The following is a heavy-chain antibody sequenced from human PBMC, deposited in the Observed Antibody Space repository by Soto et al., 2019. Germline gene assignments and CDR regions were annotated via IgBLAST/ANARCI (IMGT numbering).Heavy chain of an antibody. Sequence: SGPTLVNPTQTLTLTCTFSGFSLSTSGMCVSWIRQPPGKALEWLALIDWDDDKYYSTSLKTRLTISKDTSKNQVVLTMTNMDPVDTATYCCARMHKTVDPVAFDIWGQGTMVTVSS. V-gene: IGHV2-70*01. CDR2: IDWDDDK. CDR1: GFSLSTSGMC. J-gene: IGHJ3*02. CDR3: ARMHKTVDPVAFDI. D-gene: IGHD2-21*01.